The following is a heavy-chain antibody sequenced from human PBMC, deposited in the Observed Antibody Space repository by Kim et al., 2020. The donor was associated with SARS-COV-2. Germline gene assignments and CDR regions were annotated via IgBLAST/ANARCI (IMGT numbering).Heavy chain of an antibody. CDR2: ISDSGNDS. CDR1: GFTFSSHA. CDR3: ARDPPWFDP. Sequence: GGSLRLSCAASGFTFSSHAVSWVRQAPGKGLEWVSSISDSGNDSQYADSVKGRFTISRENSKNTVYLQMSSLRVEDTAVYYCARDPPWFDPWGQGTLVTVSS. V-gene: IGHV3-23*01. J-gene: IGHJ5*02.